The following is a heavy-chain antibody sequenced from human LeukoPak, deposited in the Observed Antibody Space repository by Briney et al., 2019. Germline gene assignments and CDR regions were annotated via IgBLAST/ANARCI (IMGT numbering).Heavy chain of an antibody. CDR3: ARQVIGITIFGVVSHFDY. CDR2: IYYSGST. Sequence: NPSETLSLTCTVSGGSISSSSCYWGWIRQPPGKGLEWIGSIYYSGSTYYNPSLKSPVTISVDTSKNQFSLKLSSVTAADTAVYYCARQVIGITIFGVVSHFDYWGQGTLVTVSS. V-gene: IGHV4-39*01. CDR1: GGSISSSSCY. D-gene: IGHD3-3*01. J-gene: IGHJ4*02.